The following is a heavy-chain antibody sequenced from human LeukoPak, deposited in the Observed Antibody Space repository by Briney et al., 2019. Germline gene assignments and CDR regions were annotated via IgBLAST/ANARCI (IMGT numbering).Heavy chain of an antibody. CDR1: GFTFSSYS. CDR2: INHSGST. V-gene: IGHV4-34*01. CDR3: ARGRIVVVVAARHYFDY. J-gene: IGHJ4*02. D-gene: IGHD2-15*01. Sequence: PGGSLRLSCAASGFTFSSYSMNWVRQPPGKGLEWIGEINHSGSTNYNPSLKSRVTISVDTSKNQFSLKLSSVTAADTAVYYCARGRIVVVVAARHYFDYWGQGTLVTVSS.